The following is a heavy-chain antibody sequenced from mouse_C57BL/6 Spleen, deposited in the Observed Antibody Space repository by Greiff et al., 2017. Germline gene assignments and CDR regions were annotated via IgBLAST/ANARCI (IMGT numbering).Heavy chain of an antibody. J-gene: IGHJ4*01. CDR3: ARSGDWDYAMDY. V-gene: IGHV1-54*01. Sequence: QVQLKESGAELVRPGTSVKVSCKASGYAFTNYLIEWVKQRPGQGLEWIGVINPGSGGTNYNEKFKGKATLTADKSSSTAYMQLSSLTSEDSAVYFCARSGDWDYAMDYWGQGTSVTVSS. CDR1: GYAFTNYL. D-gene: IGHD4-1*01. CDR2: INPGSGGT.